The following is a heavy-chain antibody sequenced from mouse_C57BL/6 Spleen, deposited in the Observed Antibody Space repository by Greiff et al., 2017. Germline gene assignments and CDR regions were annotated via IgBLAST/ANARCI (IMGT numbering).Heavy chain of an antibody. V-gene: IGHV1-66*01. CDR2: IYPGSGNT. D-gene: IGHD6-1*01. Sequence: QVQLQQPGAELVMPGASVKLSCKASGYTFTSYWMHWVKQRPGQGLEWIGWIYPGSGNTKYNEKFKGKATLTADTSSSTAYMQLSSLTSEDSAVYYCASYNGGYYAMDDWGQGTSVTVSS. J-gene: IGHJ4*01. CDR3: ASYNGGYYAMDD. CDR1: GYTFTSYW.